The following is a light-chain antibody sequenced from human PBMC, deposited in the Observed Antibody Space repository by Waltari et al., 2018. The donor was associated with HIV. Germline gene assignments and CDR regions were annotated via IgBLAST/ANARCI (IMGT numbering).Light chain of an antibody. CDR3: QSADSSGTYMV. CDR1: ALPKKY. Sequence: SYELTQPPSVSVSPGQTARITGTGDALPKKYADWYQQKPGQAPVLVIYKDSERPSGIPERFSGSSSGTTVTLTISGVQAEDEADYYCQSADSSGTYMVFGGGTKLTVL. J-gene: IGLJ3*02. CDR2: KDS. V-gene: IGLV3-25*03.